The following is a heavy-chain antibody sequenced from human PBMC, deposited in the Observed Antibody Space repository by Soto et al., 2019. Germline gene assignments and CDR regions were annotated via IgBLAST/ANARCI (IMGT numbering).Heavy chain of an antibody. Sequence: ASVKVSCKASGYTFYSHSISWVRQAPGKGLEWMGGFDPEDGETIYAQKFQGRVTMTEDTSTDTAYMELSSLRSEDTAVYYCALAAAGLRGWDYYYGMDVWGQGTTVTVSS. CDR2: FDPEDGET. CDR1: GYTFYSHS. D-gene: IGHD6-13*01. V-gene: IGHV1-24*01. J-gene: IGHJ6*02. CDR3: ALAAAGLRGWDYYYGMDV.